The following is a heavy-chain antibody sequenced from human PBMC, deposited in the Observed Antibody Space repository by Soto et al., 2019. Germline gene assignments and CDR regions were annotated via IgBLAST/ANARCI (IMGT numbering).Heavy chain of an antibody. CDR1: GYTFTSYG. J-gene: IGHJ6*01. D-gene: IGHD2-2*01. CDR2: ISAYNGNT. V-gene: IGHV1-18*04. Sequence: ASVKVSCKASGYTFTSYGISWVRQAPGQGLEWMGWISAYNGNTNYAQKLQGRVTMTTDTSTSTAYMELRSLRSDDTAVYYCATVYCSSTSCYGDYYYYGMEVWGQGTTFSVS. CDR3: ATVYCSSTSCYGDYYYYGMEV.